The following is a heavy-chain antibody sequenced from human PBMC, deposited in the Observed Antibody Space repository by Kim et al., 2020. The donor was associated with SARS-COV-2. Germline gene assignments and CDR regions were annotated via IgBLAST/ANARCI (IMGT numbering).Heavy chain of an antibody. J-gene: IGHJ3*02. D-gene: IGHD3-22*01. CDR3: ARAENYYDSGGYSHDPFDI. CDR2: IYSGGST. V-gene: IGHV3-66*01. CDR1: GFTVSSNY. Sequence: GGSLRLSCAASGFTVSSNYMSWVRQAPGKGLEWVSVIYSGGSTYYADSVKGRFTISRDNSKNMLYLQMNSLRAEDTAVYYCARAENYYDSGGYSHDPFDIWGQGTMVTVSS.